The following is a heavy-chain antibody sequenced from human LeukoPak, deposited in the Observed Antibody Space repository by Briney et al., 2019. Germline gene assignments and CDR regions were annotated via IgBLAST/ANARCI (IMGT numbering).Heavy chain of an antibody. V-gene: IGHV1-46*01. Sequence: ASVKVSCKASGYTFTSYYMHWVRQAPGQGLEWMGIINPSGGSTSYAQKFQGRVTMTRDTSTSTVYMELSSLRSEDTAVYYCASTSWGLRLGELSSPLDYWGQGTLVTVSS. CDR2: INPSGGST. D-gene: IGHD3-16*02. CDR3: ASTSWGLRLGELSSPLDY. CDR1: GYTFTSYY. J-gene: IGHJ4*02.